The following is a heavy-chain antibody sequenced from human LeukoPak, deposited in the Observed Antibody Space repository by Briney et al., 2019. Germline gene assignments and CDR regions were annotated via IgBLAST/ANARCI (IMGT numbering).Heavy chain of an antibody. CDR3: ARGSDPGGMVRNDFDY. CDR1: GFTFSDYY. D-gene: IGHD3-10*01. J-gene: IGHJ4*02. CDR2: IRYDGSNK. V-gene: IGHV3-30*02. Sequence: GGSLRLSCAASGFTFSDYYMSWIRQAPGKGLEWVAFIRYDGSNKYYADSVKGRFTISRDNSKNTLYLQMNSLRSEDTAVYYCARGSDPGGMVRNDFDYWGQGTLVTVSS.